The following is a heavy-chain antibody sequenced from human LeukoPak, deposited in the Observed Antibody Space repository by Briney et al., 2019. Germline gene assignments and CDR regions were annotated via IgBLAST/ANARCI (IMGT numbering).Heavy chain of an antibody. J-gene: IGHJ4*02. CDR3: VEGYWTLDY. CDR1: GFTFSNYA. V-gene: IGHV3-64D*06. D-gene: IGHD3/OR15-3a*01. Sequence: GGSLRLSCSASGFTFSNYAMHWVRQAPGKGLEFVSAISINGVTTYYADSVKGRFTISRDNSKNTLYLQMSSLRAEDTAVFYCVEGYWTLDYWGQGTLVTVSS. CDR2: ISINGVTT.